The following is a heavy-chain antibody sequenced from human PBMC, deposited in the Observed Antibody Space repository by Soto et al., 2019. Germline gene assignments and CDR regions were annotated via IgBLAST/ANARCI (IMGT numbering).Heavy chain of an antibody. D-gene: IGHD3-3*01. CDR2: IYYSGST. Sequence: SETLSLTCTVSGGSISSYYWSWIRQPPGKGLEWIGYIYYSGSTNYNPSLKSRVTISVDTSKNQFSLKLSSVTAADTAVYYCARAYDFWSGYPDYYYGMDVWGQGTTVTVSS. J-gene: IGHJ6*02. CDR3: ARAYDFWSGYPDYYYGMDV. CDR1: GGSISSYY. V-gene: IGHV4-59*01.